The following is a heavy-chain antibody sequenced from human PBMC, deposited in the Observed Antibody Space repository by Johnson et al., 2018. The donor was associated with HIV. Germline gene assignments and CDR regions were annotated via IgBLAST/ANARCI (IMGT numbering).Heavy chain of an antibody. CDR3: AKELPLDDVFDI. Sequence: VQLMESGGGVVRPGGSLRLSCAASGFNFDDYGMRWVRQGPGKGLEWVYGINWNGGGTGYAYSVKGRFTISRDNAKNSLYLQMNSLRAEDTGVYYVAKELPLDDVFDIWCQETMVTVSS. J-gene: IGHJ3*02. V-gene: IGHV3-20*04. CDR1: GFNFDDYG. CDR2: INWNGGGT. D-gene: IGHD2-15*01.